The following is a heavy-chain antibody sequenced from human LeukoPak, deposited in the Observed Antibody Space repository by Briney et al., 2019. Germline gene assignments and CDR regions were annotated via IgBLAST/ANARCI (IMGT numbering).Heavy chain of an antibody. D-gene: IGHD6-13*01. V-gene: IGHV4-61*01. CDR3: ARGLAAAGDFDY. J-gene: IGHJ4*02. CDR1: GGSVSSGSYY. Sequence: SETVSLTCTVSGGSVSSGSYYWSWIRQPPGKGLEWIGYIYYSGSTNYNPSLKSRVTISVDTSKNQFSLKLSSVTAADTAVYYCARGLAAAGDFDYCGQGPLVTVSS. CDR2: IYYSGST.